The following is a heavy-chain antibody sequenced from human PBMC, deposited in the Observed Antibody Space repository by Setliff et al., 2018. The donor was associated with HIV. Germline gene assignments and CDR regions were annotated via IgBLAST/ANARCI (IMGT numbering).Heavy chain of an antibody. CDR2: INPSSGST. J-gene: IGHJ1*01. Sequence: ASVMVSCKASGYTFTSYYMHWVRQAPGQGLEWMGIINPSSGSTTYAQKFQGRVTMTRDTSTSTVYMELSSLRSEDTAVYYCARDPAPSSSASYFQHWARAPRSPSPQ. CDR1: GYTFTSYY. V-gene: IGHV1-46*01. D-gene: IGHD6-6*01. CDR3: ARDPAPSSSASYFQH.